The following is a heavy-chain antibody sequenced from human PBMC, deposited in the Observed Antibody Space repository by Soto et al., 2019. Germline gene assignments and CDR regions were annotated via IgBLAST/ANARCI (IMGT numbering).Heavy chain of an antibody. CDR3: ARDDDYPDKLFDY. Sequence: QVQLVESGGGVVQPGTSLRLSCAASGFTFSRHGMHWVRQTPGKGLEWLAVILNDASGHGYADSVKGRFTISKDNFENTLYQQMNGLRLEDTDIYYCARDDDYPDKLFDYWGQGTLVTVSS. J-gene: IGHJ4*02. V-gene: IGHV3-33*01. CDR1: GFTFSRHG. CDR2: ILNDASGH. D-gene: IGHD4-17*01.